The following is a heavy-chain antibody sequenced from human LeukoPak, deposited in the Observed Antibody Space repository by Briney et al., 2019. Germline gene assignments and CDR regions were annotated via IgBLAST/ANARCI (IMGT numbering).Heavy chain of an antibody. CDR1: GFTFSSYT. D-gene: IGHD6-6*01. CDR2: ISSSSSYI. J-gene: IGHJ3*02. CDR3: ARDEREYSSSSDAFDI. V-gene: IGHV3-21*01. Sequence: GGSLRLSCAASGFTFSSYTMNWVRQAPGKGLEWVSSISSSSSYIYYADSVKGRFTISRDNAKNSLYLQMNSLRAEDTAVYYCARDEREYSSSSDAFDIWGQGTMVTVSS.